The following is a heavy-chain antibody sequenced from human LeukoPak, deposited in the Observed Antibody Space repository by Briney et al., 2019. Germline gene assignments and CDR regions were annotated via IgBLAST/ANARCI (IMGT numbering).Heavy chain of an antibody. CDR3: ARGTVVPAALNWFDP. V-gene: IGHV1-2*06. J-gene: IGHJ5*02. CDR1: GYTFTGYY. CDR2: INPNSGGT. Sequence: ASVKVSCKASGYTFTGYYLHWVRQAPGQGLEWMGRINPNSGGTNDAQNFQGRVTMTSDTSISTAYMELSRLRSDDTAVYYCARGTVVPAALNWFDPWGQGTLVTVSS. D-gene: IGHD2-2*01.